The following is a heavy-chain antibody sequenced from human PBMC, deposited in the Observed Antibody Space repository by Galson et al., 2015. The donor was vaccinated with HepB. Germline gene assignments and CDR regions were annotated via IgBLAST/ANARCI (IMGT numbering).Heavy chain of an antibody. D-gene: IGHD3-10*01. V-gene: IGHV3-30-3*01. Sequence: SLRLSCAASGFTFTNYVFHWVRQAPGKGLEWVAGISYDGNRKYYADSVKGRFTISRENSENTLSLQMNSLRTEDTAVYYCARDLKMAGELFSHGDSWGQGILVTVSS. CDR2: ISYDGNRK. J-gene: IGHJ4*02. CDR3: ARDLKMAGELFSHGDS. CDR1: GFTFTNYV.